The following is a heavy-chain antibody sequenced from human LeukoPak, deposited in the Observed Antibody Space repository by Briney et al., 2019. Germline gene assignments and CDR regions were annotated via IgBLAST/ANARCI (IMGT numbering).Heavy chain of an antibody. CDR3: ARLGITMIVAY. D-gene: IGHD3-22*01. Sequence: PSETLSLTCTVSGGSISSYYWSWIRQPPGKGLEWIGYIHYSGSNSYNPSLKSRVTISVDTSKNQFSLKLSSVTAADTAVYYCARLGITMIVAYWGQGTLVTVSS. V-gene: IGHV4-59*08. CDR2: IHYSGSN. J-gene: IGHJ4*02. CDR1: GGSISSYY.